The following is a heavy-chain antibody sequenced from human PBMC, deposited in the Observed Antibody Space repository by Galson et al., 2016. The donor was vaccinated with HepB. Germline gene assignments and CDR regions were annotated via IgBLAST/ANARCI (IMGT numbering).Heavy chain of an antibody. CDR3: ARTTGVVMSWFDP. J-gene: IGHJ5*02. V-gene: IGHV4-31*03. D-gene: IGHD3-3*01. CDR2: IYYSGSP. Sequence: TLSLTCTVPGDSISSDNYFWSWIRQHPGKGLEWIAYIYYSGSPYYNRSLKSRVTISIDTSKNQFSLKLSSVTAADTAVYYCARTTGVVMSWFDPWGQGTLVTVSS. CDR1: GDSISSDNYF.